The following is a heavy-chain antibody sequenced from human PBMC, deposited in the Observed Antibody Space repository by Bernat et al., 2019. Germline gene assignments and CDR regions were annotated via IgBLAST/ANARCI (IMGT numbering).Heavy chain of an antibody. V-gene: IGHV2-26*01. CDR3: ARILEGRRPNFDL. D-gene: IGHD3-3*01. CDR2: IFSNDEK. Sequence: QVTLKESGPVLVKPTETLTLTCTVSGFSLSNARMGVSWIRQPPVKALEWLAHIFSNDEKSYSTSLKSRLTISKDTSKSQVVLTMTNMDPVDTATYYCARILEGRRPNFDLWGRGTLVTVSS. CDR1: GFSLSNARMG. J-gene: IGHJ2*01.